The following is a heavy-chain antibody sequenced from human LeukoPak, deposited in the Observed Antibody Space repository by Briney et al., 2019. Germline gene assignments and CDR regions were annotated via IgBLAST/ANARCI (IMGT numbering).Heavy chain of an antibody. CDR2: IYSGGTT. J-gene: IGHJ4*02. CDR1: GFTVSSHY. Sequence: GGSLRLSCAASGFTVSSHYMSWVRQTPGKGLEWVSIIYSGGTTYYADSVKGRFTISRDNSNNTLYLQMDSLRAEDTAVYYCAKSGPPRWGIWFGEYWGQGTLVAVSS. D-gene: IGHD3-10*01. CDR3: AKSGPPRWGIWFGEY. V-gene: IGHV3-66*01.